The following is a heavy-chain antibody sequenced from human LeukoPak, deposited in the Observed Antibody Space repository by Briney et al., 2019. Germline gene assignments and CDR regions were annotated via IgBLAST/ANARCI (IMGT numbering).Heavy chain of an antibody. CDR2: ISDDGSSTTST. CDR3: TRDRGHGFDFDI. CDR1: GFTFSGYW. Sequence: GGSLRLSCAASGFTFSGYWMHWVRQVAGKGLVWVSRISDDGSSTTSTIYADSVKGRFTISRDNAKNTLYLQMNSLRAEDTAVYYCTRDRGHGFDFDIWGQGTTVTVSS. V-gene: IGHV3-74*01. D-gene: IGHD3-10*01. J-gene: IGHJ3*02.